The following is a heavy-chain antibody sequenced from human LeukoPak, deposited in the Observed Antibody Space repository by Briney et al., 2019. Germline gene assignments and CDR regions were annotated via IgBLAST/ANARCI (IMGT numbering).Heavy chain of an antibody. CDR2: IKSKTDGGTT. CDR3: TRVGEVTFGGVIVTPLDY. J-gene: IGHJ4*02. D-gene: IGHD3-16*02. CDR1: GFTFSNAW. Sequence: PGGSLRLSCAASGFTFSNAWMSWVRQAPGKGLEWVGRIKSKTDGGTTDYAAPVKGRFTISRDDSKNTLYLQMNSLKTEDTAVYYCTRVGEVTFGGVIVTPLDYWGQGTLVTVSS. V-gene: IGHV3-15*01.